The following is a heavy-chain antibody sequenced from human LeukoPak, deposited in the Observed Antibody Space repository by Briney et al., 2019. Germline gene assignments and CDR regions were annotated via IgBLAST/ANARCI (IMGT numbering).Heavy chain of an antibody. J-gene: IGHJ4*02. Sequence: GGSLRLSCAASGFTFSSYAMSWVRQAPGKGLQWVSAISGSGGTIYYADSVKGRFTISRDNSKNTLFLQMNSLRAEDTAVYYCKLRSPADYWGQGTLVTVSS. CDR3: KLRSPADY. CDR2: ISGSGGTI. V-gene: IGHV3-23*01. CDR1: GFTFSSYA. D-gene: IGHD1-7*01.